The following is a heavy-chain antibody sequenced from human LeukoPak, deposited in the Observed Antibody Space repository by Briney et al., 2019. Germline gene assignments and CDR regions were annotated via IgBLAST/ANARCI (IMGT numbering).Heavy chain of an antibody. CDR2: ISGSGGST. Sequence: GGSLRLSCAASGFTFSSYGMSWVRQAPGKGLEWVSAISGSGGSTYYADSVKGRFTISRDNSKNTLYLQMNSLRAEDTAVYYCATDPAGYQLLIGYYYYYMDVWGKGTTVTISS. CDR1: GFTFSSYG. D-gene: IGHD2-2*01. V-gene: IGHV3-23*01. CDR3: ATDPAGYQLLIGYYYYYMDV. J-gene: IGHJ6*03.